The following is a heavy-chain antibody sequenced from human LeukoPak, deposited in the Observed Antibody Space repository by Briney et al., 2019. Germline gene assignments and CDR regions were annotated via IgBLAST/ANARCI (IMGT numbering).Heavy chain of an antibody. Sequence: PSETLSLTCTVSGGSISSYYWSWIRQPPGKGLEWIGYIYYTENTNYNPSLKSRVTISVDTSKNQFSLNLTSVTAADTAVYYCAGGNFYDSRGHPYHFHYWGQGTLVTFPS. J-gene: IGHJ4*02. D-gene: IGHD3-22*01. CDR2: IYYTENT. CDR3: AGGNFYDSRGHPYHFHY. V-gene: IGHV4-59*01. CDR1: GGSISSYY.